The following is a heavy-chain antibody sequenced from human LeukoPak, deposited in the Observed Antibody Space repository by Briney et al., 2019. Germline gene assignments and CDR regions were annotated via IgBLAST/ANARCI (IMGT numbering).Heavy chain of an antibody. CDR1: GDNFSSYV. Sequence: SVKVSCKASGDNFSSYVLTWVRQAPGQGLEWMGRIIPTLDVANFAQKFKGRVSITADKSTNTAHLELSNLRSEDTAVYYCTREGVYSPDPSSYHRLPFDIWGKGTVVIVSS. J-gene: IGHJ3*02. D-gene: IGHD3-16*02. CDR2: IIPTLDVA. V-gene: IGHV1-69*04. CDR3: TREGVYSPDPSSYHRLPFDI.